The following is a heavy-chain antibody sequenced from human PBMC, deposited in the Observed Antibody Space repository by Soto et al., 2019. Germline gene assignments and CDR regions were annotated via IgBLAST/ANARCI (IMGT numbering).Heavy chain of an antibody. CDR3: AGEPKGGPAAGAIEI. CDR1: GGSISSGDYY. V-gene: IGHV4-30-4*01. CDR2: IFYTGSP. D-gene: IGHD6-25*01. J-gene: IGHJ3*02. Sequence: QVQLQESGPGLVKPSQTLSLTCTVSGGSISSGDYYWTWIRQPPGKGLEWIGFIFYTGSPYYNPPLKGRLATPVDTSTNQFSLNLTSVSAADTAVYFCAGEPKGGPAAGAIEIWGQGTMVTVSS.